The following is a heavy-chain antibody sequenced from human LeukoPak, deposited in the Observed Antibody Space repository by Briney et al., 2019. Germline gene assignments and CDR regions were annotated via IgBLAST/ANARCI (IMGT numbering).Heavy chain of an antibody. J-gene: IGHJ4*02. D-gene: IGHD5-18*01. CDR1: TGTINTYY. CDR3: ARCRYTYGCFDS. CDR2: VFNTGIT. V-gene: IGHV4-4*07. Sequence: SETLSLTCTVSTGTINTYYWSWIRQPAGKGLEWIGRVFNTGITNYNPSLKSRVTMSVDTSRNQFSLRLTSVTAADTAVYYCARCRYTYGCFDSWGQGTVVTVSS.